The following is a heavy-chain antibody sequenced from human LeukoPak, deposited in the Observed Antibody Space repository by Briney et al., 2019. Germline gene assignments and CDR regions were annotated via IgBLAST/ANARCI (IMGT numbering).Heavy chain of an antibody. CDR1: VLTFRKYA. J-gene: IGHJ4*02. D-gene: IGHD1-1*01. V-gene: IGHV3-23*01. CDR3: AKGGATA. Sequence: TLGSLRLSCVASVLTFRKYAMTWVRQAPGKGLEWVSAITSGGGSTFYSDSVKGRFSISRDNSKNTVYLQMTGLRADHTAVYYCAKGGATAWGQGVLVTVSS. CDR2: ITSGGGST.